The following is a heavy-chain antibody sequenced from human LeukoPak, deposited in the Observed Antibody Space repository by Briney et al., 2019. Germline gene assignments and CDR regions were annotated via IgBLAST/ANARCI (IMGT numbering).Heavy chain of an antibody. CDR1: GFTFSSYG. Sequence: RSLRLSCAASGFTFSSYGMHWVRQAPGKGLEWVAVISYDGSNKHYADSVEGRFTISRDNSKNTLYLQMNSLRAEDTAVYYCAGSILTGSSDAFDIWGQGTMVTVSS. D-gene: IGHD3-9*01. CDR2: ISYDGSNK. V-gene: IGHV3-30*03. J-gene: IGHJ3*02. CDR3: AGSILTGSSDAFDI.